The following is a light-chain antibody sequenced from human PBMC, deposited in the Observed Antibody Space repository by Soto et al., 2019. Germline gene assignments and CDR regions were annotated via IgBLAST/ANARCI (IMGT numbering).Light chain of an antibody. CDR3: TGWDDSLRGRL. V-gene: IGLV1-47*02. CDR1: SSNIESNY. CDR2: SNN. J-gene: IGLJ2*01. Sequence: QAVVTQPPSASGTPGQRVTISCSGSSSNIESNYVYWYQQLPGTAPRLLIYSNNMRPSGVLYRFSGSTSCSSASLAISARRSDDEADYYCTGWDDSLRGRLFGGGTKLTVL.